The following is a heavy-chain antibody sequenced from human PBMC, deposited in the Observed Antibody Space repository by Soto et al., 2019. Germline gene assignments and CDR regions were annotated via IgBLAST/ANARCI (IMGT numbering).Heavy chain of an antibody. V-gene: IGHV1-69*01. CDR1: GGTFSSYA. D-gene: IGHD3-10*01. CDR2: IIPIFGTA. CDR3: ASDYYGSGSSHGMDV. J-gene: IGHJ6*02. Sequence: QVQLVQSGAEVKKPGSSVKVSCKASGGTFSSYAISWVRQAPGQGLEWMGGIIPIFGTANYAQKYQGRVTITADESRSTDYMELSSLRSEDTAVYYCASDYYGSGSSHGMDVWGQGATVTVAS.